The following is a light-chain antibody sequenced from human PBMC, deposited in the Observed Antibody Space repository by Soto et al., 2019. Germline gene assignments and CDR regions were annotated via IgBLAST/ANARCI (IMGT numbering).Light chain of an antibody. CDR3: CSYTSSGTDV. V-gene: IGLV2-14*03. Sequence: QSALTQPASVAGSPGQSITISCTGTGSDVGGYDYVSWYQQYPGKAPKLVIYDVTNRPSGVSNRFSGSKSGNTAALIIFGLQAEDEADYYFCSYTSSGTDVCGTGTKLTVL. J-gene: IGLJ1*01. CDR1: GSDVGGYDY. CDR2: DVT.